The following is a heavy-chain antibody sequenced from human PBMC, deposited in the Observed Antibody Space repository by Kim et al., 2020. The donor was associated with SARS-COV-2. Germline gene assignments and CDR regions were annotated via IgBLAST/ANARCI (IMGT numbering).Heavy chain of an antibody. D-gene: IGHD4-17*01. Sequence: GGSLRLSCTASGFTFRNCAMHWVRQAPGKRLEYVSGISSSGGSTFYANSVKGRFTISRDNSKNTLDLQMGSLRAEDMAVYYCARELIYGDYAFDYWGQGTLVTVSS. J-gene: IGHJ4*02. CDR3: ARELIYGDYAFDY. CDR1: GFTFRNCA. V-gene: IGHV3-64*01. CDR2: ISSSGGST.